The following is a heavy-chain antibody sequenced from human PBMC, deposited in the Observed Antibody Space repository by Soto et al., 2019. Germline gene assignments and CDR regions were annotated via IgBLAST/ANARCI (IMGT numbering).Heavy chain of an antibody. CDR2: ISSDSSHT. J-gene: IGHJ3*02. Sequence: QVQLLESGGGLVKPGGSLRLSCAASGFTVSGYYMGWIRQPPGKGLEWISYISSDSSHTNHADSVKGRFTISRDNAKNSLYLQMNRLRAEDTAVYFCATGQQVRMADIWGQGTMVTVSS. V-gene: IGHV3-11*03. CDR3: ATGQQVRMADI. CDR1: GFTVSGYY. D-gene: IGHD6-13*01.